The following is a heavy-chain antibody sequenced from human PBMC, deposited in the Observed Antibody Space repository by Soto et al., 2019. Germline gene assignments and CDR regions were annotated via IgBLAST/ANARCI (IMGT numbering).Heavy chain of an antibody. Sequence: QVQLVQSGAEVKKSGASVKVSCKASRYTFTSYDINWVRQATRQGLEWMGWMNPNSGNTGYAQKFQGRITMTRNTSTNTAYMELSSLRSEDTAVYYCARGQEVWWNAGPLGLHGLDVWGQGTTVTVSS. V-gene: IGHV1-8*01. CDR3: ARGQEVWWNAGPLGLHGLDV. D-gene: IGHD3-16*01. CDR1: RYTFTSYD. CDR2: MNPNSGNT. J-gene: IGHJ6*02.